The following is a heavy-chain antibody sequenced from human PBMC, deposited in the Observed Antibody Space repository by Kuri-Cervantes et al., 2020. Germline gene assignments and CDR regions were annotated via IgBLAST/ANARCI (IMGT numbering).Heavy chain of an antibody. CDR2: IWYDGSSK. J-gene: IGHJ6*02. V-gene: IGHV3-33*01. CDR1: GFTFSSYG. D-gene: IGHD6-19*01. CDR3: ARRSGYYYGMDV. Sequence: LSLTCAASGFTFSSYGMHWVRQAPGKGLEWVAVIWYDGSSKYYADSVKGRFTISRDNSKNTLYLQMNSLRAEDTAVYYCARRSGYYYGMDVWGQGTTVTVSS.